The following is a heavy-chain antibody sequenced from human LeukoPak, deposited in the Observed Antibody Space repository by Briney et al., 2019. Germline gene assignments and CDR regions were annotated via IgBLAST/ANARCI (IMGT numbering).Heavy chain of an antibody. CDR2: IKQDGSEK. J-gene: IGHJ4*02. CDR1: GFTFSRSW. D-gene: IGHD3-10*01. V-gene: IGHV3-7*01. Sequence: GGSLRLSCAASGFTFSRSWMSWVRQAPGKGLEWVANIKQDGSEKYYVDSVKGRFTISRDNAKNSLYLQVNSLRAEDTAVYYCARDGAARGSGSFGDWGQGTLVTVSS. CDR3: ARDGAARGSGSFGD.